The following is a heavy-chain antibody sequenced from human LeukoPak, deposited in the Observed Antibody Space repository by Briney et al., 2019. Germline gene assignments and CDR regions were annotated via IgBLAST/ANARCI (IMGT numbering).Heavy chain of an antibody. CDR2: IYTSGST. Sequence: SETLSLTCAVYGGSFSSYYWSWIRQPAGKGLEWIGRIYTSGSTNYNPSLKSRVTMSVDTSRNQFSLKLSSVTAADTAVYYCARDRGYYDSSGYYSYFDYWGQGTLVTVSS. V-gene: IGHV4-4*07. D-gene: IGHD3-22*01. CDR3: ARDRGYYDSSGYYSYFDY. J-gene: IGHJ4*02. CDR1: GGSFSSYY.